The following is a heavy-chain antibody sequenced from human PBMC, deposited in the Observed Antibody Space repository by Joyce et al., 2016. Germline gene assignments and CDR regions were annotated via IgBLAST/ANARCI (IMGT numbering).Heavy chain of an antibody. V-gene: IGHV3-9*01. Sequence: EVQLVESGGGLVQPGRSLRLSCSASGFPFDDYAMNWVRQAPGKGLEWVSGSSWNSGNIGYAETVKGRFTISRDNAKNSLYLQMNSLRAEDTALYYCAKDLARNAVAGTLDYWGQGILVTVSS. CDR2: SSWNSGNI. CDR1: GFPFDDYA. J-gene: IGHJ4*02. CDR3: AKDLARNAVAGTLDY. D-gene: IGHD6-19*01.